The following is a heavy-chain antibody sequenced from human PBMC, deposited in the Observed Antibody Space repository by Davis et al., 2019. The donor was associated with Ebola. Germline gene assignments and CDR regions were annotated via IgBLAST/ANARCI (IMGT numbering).Heavy chain of an antibody. D-gene: IGHD6-13*01. Sequence: GESLKISCEGFEYQFKNFWIGWVRQMPGKGLEWMGVIYPGDSDTRYSPSFQGEVTISVDKSFTTTYVELKKLKSSDTSIYYCARLGAAAGAADLWGQGTLVTVSS. CDR1: EYQFKNFW. CDR2: IYPGDSDT. V-gene: IGHV5-51*01. J-gene: IGHJ5*02. CDR3: ARLGAAAGAADL.